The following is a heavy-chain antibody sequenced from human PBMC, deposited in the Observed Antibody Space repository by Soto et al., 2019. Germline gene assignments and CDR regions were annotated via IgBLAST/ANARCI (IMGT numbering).Heavy chain of an antibody. CDR1: GFTFSSYE. CDR3: ARGPPDYCSSTSCANNYYYGMDV. CDR2: ISSSGSTI. J-gene: IGHJ6*02. V-gene: IGHV3-48*03. Sequence: GGSLRLSCAASGFTFSSYEMNWVRQAPGKGLEWVSYISSSGSTIYYADSVKGRFTISRDNAKNSLYLQMNSLGAEDTAVYYCARGPPDYCSSTSCANNYYYGMDVWGQGTTVTVS. D-gene: IGHD2-2*01.